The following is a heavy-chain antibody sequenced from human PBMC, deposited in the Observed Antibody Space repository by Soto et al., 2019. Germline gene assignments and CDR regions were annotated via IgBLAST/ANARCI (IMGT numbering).Heavy chain of an antibody. D-gene: IGHD1-1*01. V-gene: IGHV1-69*13. Sequence: SVKVSCKASGGTFSSSAISWGRKAPGQGLEWMGGIIPIFGTANYAQKYQGRVTITADESTSTAYMELSSLRSEDTAAYYCARRNVYDTGVEYFQHWGQGTLVTVSS. CDR3: ARRNVYDTGVEYFQH. CDR1: GGTFSSSA. J-gene: IGHJ1*01. CDR2: IIPIFGTA.